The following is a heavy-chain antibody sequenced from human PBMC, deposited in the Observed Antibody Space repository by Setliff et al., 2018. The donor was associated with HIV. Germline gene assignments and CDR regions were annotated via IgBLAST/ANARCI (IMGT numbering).Heavy chain of an antibody. V-gene: IGHV3-53*01. CDR3: AGPRNDISGSPPFPFDY. CDR2: IYSGGTT. D-gene: IGHD3-10*01. Sequence: LRLSCAASGFTFSDYGMHWVRQAPGKGLEWVSIIYSGGTTYYADSVKGRFTISRDNSKNTLYLQMNSLRAEDTAVYYCAGPRNDISGSPPFPFDYWGQGTLGTVSS. CDR1: GFTFSDYG. J-gene: IGHJ4*02.